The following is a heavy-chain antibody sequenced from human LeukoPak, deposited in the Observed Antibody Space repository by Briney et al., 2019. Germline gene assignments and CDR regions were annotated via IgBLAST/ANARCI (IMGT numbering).Heavy chain of an antibody. CDR3: ARQHGDYRPPYYYYMDV. V-gene: IGHV4-59*08. Sequence: SETLSLTCTVSGGSISSYYGGWIRQPPGRGLEWVGYMYYSGSTNYNPSLKSRVPISLDTSKTQFSLKLSSVTAAATAVYYCARQHGDYRPPYYYYMDVWGKGTTVTVSS. CDR1: GGSISSYY. D-gene: IGHD4-17*01. J-gene: IGHJ6*03. CDR2: MYYSGST.